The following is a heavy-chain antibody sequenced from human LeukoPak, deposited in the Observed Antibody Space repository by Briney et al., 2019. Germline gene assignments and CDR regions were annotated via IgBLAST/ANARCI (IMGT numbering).Heavy chain of an antibody. D-gene: IGHD6-19*01. V-gene: IGHV3-21*01. J-gene: IGHJ4*02. CDR1: GFTFSSFN. Sequence: GGSLRLSCAASGFTFSSFNMNWVRQTPGKGLEWVSSISSRQNDIQYADSLEGRFTNSRDNAKNSLYLQMNSLRAEDTAVYFCAREVGSGWNYFDLWGQGTLVTVSS. CDR3: AREVGSGWNYFDL. CDR2: ISSRQNDI.